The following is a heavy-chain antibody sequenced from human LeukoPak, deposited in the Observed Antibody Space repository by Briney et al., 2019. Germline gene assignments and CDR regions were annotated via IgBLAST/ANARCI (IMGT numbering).Heavy chain of an antibody. J-gene: IGHJ4*02. CDR2: INPNSGGT. Sequence: ASVKVSCKASGYTFTGYYLHWLRQAPGQGLEGMGWINPNSGGTNYAQKFQGWLTTTRDASMSTAYMELSRLRSDDTAVYYCAREVAGTLDYWGKGTRVTVS. V-gene: IGHV1-2*04. CDR3: AREVAGTLDY. D-gene: IGHD6-19*01. CDR1: GYTFTGYY.